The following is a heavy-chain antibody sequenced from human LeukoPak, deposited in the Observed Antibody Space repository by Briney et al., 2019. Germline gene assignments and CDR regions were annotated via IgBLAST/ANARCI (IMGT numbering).Heavy chain of an antibody. J-gene: IGHJ4*02. CDR1: GYTFTSYG. D-gene: IGHD3-22*01. V-gene: IGHV1-18*01. Sequence: GASVKVSCKASGYTFTSYGISWVRQAPGQGLEWMGWISAYNGNTNYAQKLQGRVTMTTDTSTSTAYMELRSLRSDDTAVYYCARGPPITMIVVVITPYFDYWSQGTLVTVSS. CDR2: ISAYNGNT. CDR3: ARGPPITMIVVVITPYFDY.